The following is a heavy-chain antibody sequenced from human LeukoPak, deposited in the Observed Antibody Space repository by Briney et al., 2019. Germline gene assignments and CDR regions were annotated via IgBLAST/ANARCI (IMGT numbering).Heavy chain of an antibody. CDR2: IHPSGST. J-gene: IGHJ4*02. D-gene: IGHD1-26*01. CDR1: GGSFSGYY. V-gene: IGHV4-34*01. Sequence: SETLSLTCAVYGGSFSGYYCTWIRQAPGKGLEWIGEIHPSGSTNYNPSLMSRVSLSLDTCKNQFSLRLSSVTAADTAVYFCARGLDTYKSGVDWGQGTLVTVSS. CDR3: ARGLDTYKSGVD.